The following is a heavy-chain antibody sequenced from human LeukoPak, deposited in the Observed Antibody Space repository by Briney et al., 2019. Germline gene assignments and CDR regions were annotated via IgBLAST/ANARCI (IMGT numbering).Heavy chain of an antibody. V-gene: IGHV3-53*01. CDR3: ARDGGSYGFDY. CDR2: IYIVGTT. J-gene: IGHJ4*02. Sequence: PGGSLRLSCAASGVIVSSNYMSWVRQAPGKGLEWVAIIYIVGTTHYADSVKGRFTISRDNAKNSLYLQMNSLRAEDTAVYYCARDGGSYGFDYWGQGTLVTVSS. D-gene: IGHD1-26*01. CDR1: GVIVSSNY.